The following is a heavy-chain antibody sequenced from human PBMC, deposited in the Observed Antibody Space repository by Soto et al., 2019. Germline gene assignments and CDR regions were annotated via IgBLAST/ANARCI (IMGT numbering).Heavy chain of an antibody. J-gene: IGHJ6*03. CDR1: GFTFSSYS. CDR2: ISSSSSTI. V-gene: IGHV3-48*01. CDR3: ARLVVVAATPDYMDV. Sequence: PGESLKISCAASGFTFSSYSMNWVRQAPGKGLEWVSYISSSSSTIYYADSVKGRFTISRDNAKNSLYLQMNSLRAEDIAVYYCARLVVVAATPDYMDVWGKGTTVTVSS. D-gene: IGHD2-15*01.